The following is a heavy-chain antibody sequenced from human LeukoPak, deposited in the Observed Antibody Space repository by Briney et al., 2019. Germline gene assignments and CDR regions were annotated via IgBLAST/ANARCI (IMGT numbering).Heavy chain of an antibody. CDR2: IYYSGTT. CDR3: ARQTRYPLYYMDV. D-gene: IGHD1-14*01. Sequence: SETLSLTCTVSGDSISSYYWSWIRQSPGKGLEWIGYIYYSGTTNYNPPLKSRVTISVDTSKNQFSLKLSSVTAADTAVYYCARQTRYPLYYMDVWGKGTTVTISS. CDR1: GDSISSYY. J-gene: IGHJ6*03. V-gene: IGHV4-59*08.